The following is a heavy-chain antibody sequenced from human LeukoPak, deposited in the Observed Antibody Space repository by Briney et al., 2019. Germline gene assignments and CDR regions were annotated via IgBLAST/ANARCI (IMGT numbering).Heavy chain of an antibody. Sequence: GGSLRLSCAASGFTFSDYYMSWIRQAPGKGLEWVSYISSSGSTIYYADSVKGRFTISRANAKNSLYLQMSSLRAEDTALYYCAKDFYRGDSLDHWGQGTLVTVSS. V-gene: IGHV3-11*01. CDR2: ISSSGSTI. D-gene: IGHD2-21*02. CDR1: GFTFSDYY. J-gene: IGHJ4*02. CDR3: AKDFYRGDSLDH.